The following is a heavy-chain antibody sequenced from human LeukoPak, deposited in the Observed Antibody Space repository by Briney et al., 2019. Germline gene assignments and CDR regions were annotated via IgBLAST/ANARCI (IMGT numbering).Heavy chain of an antibody. CDR1: GYTFTGYY. J-gene: IGHJ4*02. CDR2: INPNSGGT. CDR3: ARDYGGYYYYFDY. Sequence: GASVKVSCKASGYTFTGYYMHWVRQAPGQGLEWIGWINPNSGGTNYAQKFQGRVTMTRDTSISTAYMELSRLRSDDTAVYYCARDYGGYYYYFDYWGQRTQVTVSS. D-gene: IGHD3-22*01. V-gene: IGHV1-2*02.